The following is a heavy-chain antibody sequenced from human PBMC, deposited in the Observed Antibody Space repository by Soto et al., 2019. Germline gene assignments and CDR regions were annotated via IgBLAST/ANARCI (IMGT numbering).Heavy chain of an antibody. J-gene: IGHJ6*02. V-gene: IGHV3-15*07. CDR1: GFTFSNAW. D-gene: IGHD5-18*01. CDR3: TTVLQLWLPYYYYAMDV. Sequence: GGSLRLSCAASGFTFSNAWMNWVRQAPGKGLEWVGRIKSKTDGGTTDYAAPVKGRFTISRDDSKNTLYLQMNSLKTEDTAVYYCTTVLQLWLPYYYYAMDVWGQGTTVNLSS. CDR2: IKSKTDGGTT.